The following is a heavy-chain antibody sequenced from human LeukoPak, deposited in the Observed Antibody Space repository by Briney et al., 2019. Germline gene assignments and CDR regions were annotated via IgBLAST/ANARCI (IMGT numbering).Heavy chain of an antibody. V-gene: IGHV3-23*01. Sequence: GGSLRLSCAASGFTFSSYTMSWVRQAPGKGLEWVSTITTSDGNTYYADSVKGRFTVSRDNSKNTLFLQMNSLRAEDTALYYCAKGGVRGVIPNLDVWGQGTTVTVSS. CDR2: ITTSDGNT. J-gene: IGHJ6*02. CDR1: GFTFSSYT. D-gene: IGHD3-10*01. CDR3: AKGGVRGVIPNLDV.